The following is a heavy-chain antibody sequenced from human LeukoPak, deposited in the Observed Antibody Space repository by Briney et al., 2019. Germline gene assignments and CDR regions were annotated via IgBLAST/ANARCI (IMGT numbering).Heavy chain of an antibody. J-gene: IGHJ5*01. CDR1: GFSFSSYA. Sequence: GGSLRLSCAASGFSFSSYAMTWARQAPGKGLEWVSSISGSGTSTYYADSVKGRFTISRDNSKNTVYLQMNSLRVEDTAVYYCANDLPGKVWFDSWGQGTLVIVSS. V-gene: IGHV3-23*01. CDR2: ISGSGTST. D-gene: IGHD1-14*01. CDR3: ANDLPGKVWFDS.